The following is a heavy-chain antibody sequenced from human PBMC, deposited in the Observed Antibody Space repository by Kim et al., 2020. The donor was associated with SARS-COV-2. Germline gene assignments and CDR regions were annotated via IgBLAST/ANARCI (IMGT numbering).Heavy chain of an antibody. CDR3: AKGGNPNYYYYGMDV. V-gene: IGHV3-9*01. CDR1: GFTFDDYA. J-gene: IGHJ6*02. D-gene: IGHD2-15*01. Sequence: GGSLRLSCAASGFTFDDYAMHWVRQAPGKGLEWVSGISWNSGSIGYADSVKGRFTISRDNAKNSLYLQMNSLRAEDTALYYCAKGGNPNYYYYGMDVWGQGTTVTVSS. CDR2: ISWNSGSI.